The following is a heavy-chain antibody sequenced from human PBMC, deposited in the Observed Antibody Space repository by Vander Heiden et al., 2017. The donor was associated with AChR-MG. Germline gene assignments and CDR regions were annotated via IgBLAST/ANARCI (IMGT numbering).Heavy chain of an antibody. CDR1: GFTFSSYS. D-gene: IGHD3-16*01. Sequence: EVQLVESGGGMVKPGGSLRLSCAASGFTFSSYSMNWVRQAPGKGLEWVSSISSSSSYIYYADSVKGRFTISRDNAKNSLYLQMNSLRAEDTAVYYCALLGGKMVYYGMDVWGQGTTVTVSS. CDR3: ALLGGKMVYYGMDV. V-gene: IGHV3-21*01. CDR2: ISSSSSYI. J-gene: IGHJ6*02.